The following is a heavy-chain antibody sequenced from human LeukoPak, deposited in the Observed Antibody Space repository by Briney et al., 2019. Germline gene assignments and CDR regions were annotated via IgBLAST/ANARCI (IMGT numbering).Heavy chain of an antibody. CDR2: IYHSGST. V-gene: IGHV4-30-2*01. J-gene: IGHJ4*02. Sequence: SETLSLTCAVSGGSISSGGYSWSWIRQPPGKGLEWIGYIYHSGSTYYNPSLKSRVTISVDRSENQFSLKLSSVTAADTAVYYRARATEDYYDSSAPYFDYWGQGTLVTVSS. CDR3: ARATEDYYDSSAPYFDY. CDR1: GGSISSGGYS. D-gene: IGHD3-22*01.